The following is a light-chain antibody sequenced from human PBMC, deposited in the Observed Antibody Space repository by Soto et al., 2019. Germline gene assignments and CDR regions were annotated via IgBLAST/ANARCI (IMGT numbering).Light chain of an antibody. V-gene: IGKV3-15*01. CDR3: QQYNNWPPGT. J-gene: IGKJ1*01. CDR1: QSVSSN. Sequence: EIVMTQSPATLSVSPGERATLSCRASQSVSSNLAWYQQKPGQAPSLLIYGASTRATGTPARFSGSGSGTEFTLTITSLQSEDFAVYYCQQYNNWPPGTFGQGTKVDIK. CDR2: GAS.